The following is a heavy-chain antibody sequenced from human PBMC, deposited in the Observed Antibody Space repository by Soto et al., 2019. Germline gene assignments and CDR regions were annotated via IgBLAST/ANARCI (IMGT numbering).Heavy chain of an antibody. J-gene: IGHJ4*02. Sequence: PGGSLRLSCAASGVTFSSYSMSWVRQAPGKGLEWVSAISGSGGSTYYADSVKGRFTISRDNSKNTLYLQMNSLRAEDTAVYYCAKDRPRRIQLWILDYWGQGTLVTVSS. CDR3: AKDRPRRIQLWILDY. V-gene: IGHV3-23*01. D-gene: IGHD5-18*01. CDR2: ISGSGGST. CDR1: GVTFSSYS.